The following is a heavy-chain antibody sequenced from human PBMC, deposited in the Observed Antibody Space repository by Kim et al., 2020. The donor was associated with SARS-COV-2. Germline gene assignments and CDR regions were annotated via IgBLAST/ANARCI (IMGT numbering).Heavy chain of an antibody. Sequence: GGSLRLSCAASGFTFSSYEMNWVRQAPGKGLEWLSSISRSGATIDYTDSVKGRFTMSRDNTQNSLSLQMDSLSVDDTAIYYCAREQTTSGFDYWGQGTLVTVSS. J-gene: IGHJ4*02. CDR3: AREQTTSGFDY. CDR1: GFTFSSYE. D-gene: IGHD6-19*01. V-gene: IGHV3-48*03. CDR2: ISRSGATI.